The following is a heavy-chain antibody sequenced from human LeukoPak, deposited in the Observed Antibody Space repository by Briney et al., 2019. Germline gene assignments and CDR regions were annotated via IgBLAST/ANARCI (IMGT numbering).Heavy chain of an antibody. V-gene: IGHV1-8*02. D-gene: IGHD6-19*01. J-gene: IGHJ5*01. Sequence: ASVKVSCKASGYTFTSCDIHCVRQAPRQPLEWLGWINPNSGNTGYGQSLHRKITMTRDISIGKAYIELNHLTSEDTAIDYYTRGLSGGRDNWV. CDR3: TRGLSGGRDNWV. CDR1: GYTFTSCD. CDR2: INPNSGNT.